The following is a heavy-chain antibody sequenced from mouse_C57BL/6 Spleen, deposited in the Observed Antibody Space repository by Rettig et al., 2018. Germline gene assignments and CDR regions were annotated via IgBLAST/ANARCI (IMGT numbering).Heavy chain of an antibody. CDR3: TRGSGAWFAY. V-gene: IGHV6-6*01. Sequence: GRFTISRDDSKSSVYLQMNSLRAEDTGIYYCTRGSGAWFAYWGQGTLVTVSA. J-gene: IGHJ3*01.